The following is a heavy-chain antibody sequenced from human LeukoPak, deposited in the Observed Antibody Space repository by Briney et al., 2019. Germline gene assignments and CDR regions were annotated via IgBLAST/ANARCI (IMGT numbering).Heavy chain of an antibody. Sequence: SETLSLTCTVSGGPISRVGTNWTWIAQHPGKGLEWIGNIYYSGSTYYNPSLKSRVTISVDTSKNQFSLKLSSVTAADTAVYYCAGGGGIDYYYGMDVWGQGTTVTVSS. V-gene: IGHV4-31*03. D-gene: IGHD3-16*01. CDR2: IYYSGST. J-gene: IGHJ6*02. CDR1: GGPISRVGTN. CDR3: AGGGGIDYYYGMDV.